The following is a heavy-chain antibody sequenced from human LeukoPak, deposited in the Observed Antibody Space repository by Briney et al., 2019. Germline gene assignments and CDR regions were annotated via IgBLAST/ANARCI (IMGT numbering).Heavy chain of an antibody. J-gene: IGHJ5*02. CDR1: GGSISSSSYY. Sequence: SETLSLTCTVSGGSISSSSYYWGWIRQPPGKGLEWIGSIYYSGSTYYNPSLKSRVTISVDTSKNQFSLKLSSVTAADTAVYYCARAKLYYYGSGTVNWFDPWGQGTLVTVSS. CDR3: ARAKLYYYGSGTVNWFDP. V-gene: IGHV4-39*07. D-gene: IGHD3-10*01. CDR2: IYYSGST.